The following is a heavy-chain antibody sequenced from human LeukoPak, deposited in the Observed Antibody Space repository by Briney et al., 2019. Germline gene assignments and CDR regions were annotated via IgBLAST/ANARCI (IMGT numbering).Heavy chain of an antibody. CDR3: ARLLPRLLWSKANWFDP. CDR2: INPNSGGT. V-gene: IGHV1-2*02. D-gene: IGHD3-10*01. J-gene: IGHJ5*02. Sequence: ASVKVSCKASGYTFTGYYMHWVRQAPGQGLEWMGWINPNSGGTNYAQKFQGRVTMTRDTSISTAYMELSRLRSDDTAVYYCARLLPRLLWSKANWFDPWGQGTLVTVSS. CDR1: GYTFTGYY.